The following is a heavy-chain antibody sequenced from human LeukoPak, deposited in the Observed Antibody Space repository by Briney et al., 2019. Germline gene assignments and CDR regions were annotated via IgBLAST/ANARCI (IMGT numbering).Heavy chain of an antibody. Sequence: GGSLRLSCAASGFTFSSYAMSWVRQAPGKGLEWVSAISGSGGSTYYADSVKGRFTISRGNSKNTLYLQMNSLRAEDTAVYYCATPAVTTPSAEYFQHWGQGTLVTVSS. D-gene: IGHD4-17*01. CDR3: ATPAVTTPSAEYFQH. V-gene: IGHV3-23*01. J-gene: IGHJ1*01. CDR1: GFTFSSYA. CDR2: ISGSGGST.